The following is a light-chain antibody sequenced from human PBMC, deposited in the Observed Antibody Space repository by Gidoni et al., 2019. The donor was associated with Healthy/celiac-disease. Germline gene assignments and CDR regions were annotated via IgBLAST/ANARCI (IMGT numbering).Light chain of an antibody. J-gene: IGKJ4*01. CDR3: QQSYSTPLT. CDR1: QSISSY. Sequence: DIQMTQSPSSLSASVGDRVTITCRASQSISSYLNWYQQKPGKAPNLLIYAASSLQSGVPSRFSDSGSGTDVTLTISSLQPEDFATYYCQQSYSTPLTFGGGTKVEIK. V-gene: IGKV1-39*01. CDR2: AAS.